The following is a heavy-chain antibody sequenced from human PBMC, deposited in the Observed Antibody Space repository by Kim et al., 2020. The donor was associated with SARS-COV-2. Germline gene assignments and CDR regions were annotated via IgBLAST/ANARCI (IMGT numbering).Heavy chain of an antibody. CDR1: GGSISSSDW. Sequence: SETLSLTCAVSGGSISSSDWWCWVRQPQGRGLEWFGEIYHSGSTNYNHSLKSRVSISADNTKNNFYLQLSSVTAADTAAYYCARGETNGVATTGAFDVWG. D-gene: IGHD5-12*01. J-gene: IGHJ3*01. CDR3: ARGETNGVATTGAFDV. V-gene: IGHV4-4*02. CDR2: IYHSGST.